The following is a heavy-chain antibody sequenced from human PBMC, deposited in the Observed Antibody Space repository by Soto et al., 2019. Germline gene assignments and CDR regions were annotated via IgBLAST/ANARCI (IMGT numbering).Heavy chain of an antibody. D-gene: IGHD3-10*01. CDR1: GGSISTSNW. CDR3: ARHSAGLLWFGV. CDR2: VYHSGST. J-gene: IGHJ4*02. V-gene: IGHV4-4*02. Sequence: SETLSLTCAVSGGSISTSNWWSWVRQPPGKGLEWIGEVYHSGSTNYNPSLKSRVTISVDTSKNQFSLKLSSVTAADTAVYYCARHSAGLLWFGVWGQGTLVTVSS.